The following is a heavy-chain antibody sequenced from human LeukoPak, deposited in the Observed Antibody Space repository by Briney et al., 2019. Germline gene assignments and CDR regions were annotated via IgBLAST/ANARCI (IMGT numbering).Heavy chain of an antibody. V-gene: IGHV3-48*03. Sequence: PGGSLRLSCAASGFTFNSYEMNWVRQAPGKGLEWVSYISGRGGTVYYADSVKGRFTISRDNAKNSLYLQMNSLRAEDTAVYYCARDLYYMDAWGKGTTVTVSS. CDR1: GFTFNSYE. J-gene: IGHJ6*03. CDR3: ARDLYYMDA. CDR2: ISGRGGTV.